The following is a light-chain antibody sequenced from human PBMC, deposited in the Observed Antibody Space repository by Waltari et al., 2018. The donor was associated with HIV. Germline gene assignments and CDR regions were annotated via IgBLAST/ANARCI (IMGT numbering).Light chain of an antibody. CDR2: EIN. Sequence: QSALTQPPSASGSPGQSVPISCTGTSSAIGRYAFVSWSQQHPGKPPKLIMYEINERPSGVPDRFSGSKSGNTATLAVSGLQADDEADYYCSSYAGSDNWVFGGGTTVTVL. CDR1: SSAIGRYAF. V-gene: IGLV2-8*01. J-gene: IGLJ3*02. CDR3: SSYAGSDNWV.